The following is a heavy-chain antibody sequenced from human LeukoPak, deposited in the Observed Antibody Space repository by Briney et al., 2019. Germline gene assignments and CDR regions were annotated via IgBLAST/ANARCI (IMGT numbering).Heavy chain of an antibody. J-gene: IGHJ4*02. CDR1: GFTFDDSV. CDR3: ARDRSGDLTTAFDY. D-gene: IGHD4-11*01. V-gene: IGHV3-20*04. CDR2: INWNGGST. Sequence: GGSLRLSCAASGFTFDDSVMSWVRQAPGKGLEWVSGINWNGGSTGYADSVKGRFTISRDNAKNSLYLQMSSLRAEDTALYYCARDRSGDLTTAFDYWGQGTLVTVSS.